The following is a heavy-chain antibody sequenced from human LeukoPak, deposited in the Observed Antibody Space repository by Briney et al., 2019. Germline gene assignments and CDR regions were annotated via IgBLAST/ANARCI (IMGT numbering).Heavy chain of an antibody. D-gene: IGHD3-10*01. Sequence: GGSLRPSCAASGFTFSSYGMHWARQAPGKGLQWLAAISDDGSNKYYADSVKGQFTISRDNSKDTLYLQMNSLRPEDTAVYYCAIIGRASDRGEKFDYWGQGTLVTVSS. CDR2: ISDDGSNK. CDR3: AIIGRASDRGEKFDY. V-gene: IGHV3-30*03. CDR1: GFTFSSYG. J-gene: IGHJ4*02.